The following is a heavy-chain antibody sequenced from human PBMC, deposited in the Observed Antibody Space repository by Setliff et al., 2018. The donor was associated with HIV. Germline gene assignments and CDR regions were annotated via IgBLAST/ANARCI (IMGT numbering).Heavy chain of an antibody. Sequence: SETLSLTCAVYGGSFSSYYWSWIRQPPGKGLEWIGYMYYSGNTNYNPSLTSRVIISIDTSKKQFSLKLTSVTAADPATYYCAAPRGMSTILVYWGQGSLVTVSS. CDR2: MYYSGNT. CDR1: GGSFSSYY. V-gene: IGHV4-59*03. D-gene: IGHD3-9*01. CDR3: AAPRGMSTILVY. J-gene: IGHJ4*02.